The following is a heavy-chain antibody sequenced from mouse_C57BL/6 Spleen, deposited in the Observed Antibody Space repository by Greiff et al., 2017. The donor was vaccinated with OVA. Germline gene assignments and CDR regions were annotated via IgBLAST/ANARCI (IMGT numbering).Heavy chain of an antibody. J-gene: IGHJ3*01. CDR2: IYPGDGDT. CDR3: AIDAGGSRTWFAY. D-gene: IGHD1-1*01. Sequence: VQLQQSGPELVKPGASVKISCKASGYAFSSSWMNWVKQRPGKGLEWIGRIYPGDGDTNYNGKFKGKATLTADKSSSTAYMQLSSLTSEDSAVYFCAIDAGGSRTWFAYWGQGTLVTVSA. CDR1: GYAFSSSW. V-gene: IGHV1-82*01.